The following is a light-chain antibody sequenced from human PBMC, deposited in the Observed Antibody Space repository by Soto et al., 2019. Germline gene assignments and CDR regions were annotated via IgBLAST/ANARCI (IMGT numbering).Light chain of an antibody. J-gene: IGLJ1*01. Sequence: QAASVSGSPGQSITISCTGTSSDVGGYNFVSWYQQYPGKAPQLVIYDVTNRPSGVSDRFSGFKSANTASLTISGLQAEDEADYYCTSYTSSSTYVFGTGTKLTVL. CDR3: TSYTSSSTYV. CDR2: DVT. V-gene: IGLV2-14*01. CDR1: SSDVGGYNF.